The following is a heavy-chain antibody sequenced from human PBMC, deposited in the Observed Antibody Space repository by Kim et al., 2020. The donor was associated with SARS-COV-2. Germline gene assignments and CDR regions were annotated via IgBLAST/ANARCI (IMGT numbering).Heavy chain of an antibody. Sequence: GGSLRLSCAASGFTFSTYWMHWVRQAPGEGLVWVSRINGDGSATYYADSVKGRFTISRDNAKNTLYLQMNSLRAEDTAVYYCARGSYGYGTTFEYWGQGT. CDR3: ARGSYGYGTTFEY. D-gene: IGHD5-18*01. CDR2: INGDGSAT. J-gene: IGHJ4*02. V-gene: IGHV3-74*01. CDR1: GFTFSTYW.